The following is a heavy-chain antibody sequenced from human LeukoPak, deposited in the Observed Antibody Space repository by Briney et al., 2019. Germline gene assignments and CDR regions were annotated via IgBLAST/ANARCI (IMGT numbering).Heavy chain of an antibody. CDR2: ISGSGGST. Sequence: PGGSLRLSCAASGFTFSSYAMSWVRQAPGKGLEWVSAISGSGGSTYYADSVKGRFTISRDNSKNTLYLQMNSLRAEDTAVYYCASGRDFWSGYQRMGYWGQGTLVTVSS. V-gene: IGHV3-23*01. CDR1: GFTFSSYA. D-gene: IGHD3-3*01. J-gene: IGHJ4*02. CDR3: ASGRDFWSGYQRMGY.